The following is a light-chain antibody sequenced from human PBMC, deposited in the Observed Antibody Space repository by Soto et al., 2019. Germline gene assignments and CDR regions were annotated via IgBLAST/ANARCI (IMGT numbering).Light chain of an antibody. J-gene: IGLJ2*01. CDR2: DNN. Sequence: QSVLTQPPSVSAGPGQKVTISCSGSSSNIGNNYVSWYQQLPGTAPKLLIYDNNKGPSGIPDRFSGSKSGTSATLGITGLQTGDEADYYCGTWDSSLSAVVFGGGTKLTVL. CDR3: GTWDSSLSAVV. V-gene: IGLV1-51*01. CDR1: SSNIGNNY.